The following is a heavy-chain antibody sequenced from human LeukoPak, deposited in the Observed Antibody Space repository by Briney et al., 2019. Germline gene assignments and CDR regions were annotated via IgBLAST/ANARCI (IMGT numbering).Heavy chain of an antibody. Sequence: SETLSLTCTVSGGSISIGGNYWSWIRQHPGKGLEWIGYIYYSGSTYYNPSLKSRVTISVDTSKNQFSLKLSSVTAADTAVYYCARDWRYAFDIWGQGTMVTVSS. CDR3: ARDWRYAFDI. J-gene: IGHJ3*02. CDR2: IYYSGST. V-gene: IGHV4-31*03. CDR1: GGSISIGGNY.